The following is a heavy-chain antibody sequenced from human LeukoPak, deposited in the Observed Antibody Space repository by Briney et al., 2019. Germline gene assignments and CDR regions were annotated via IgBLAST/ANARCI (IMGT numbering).Heavy chain of an antibody. V-gene: IGHV3-43*02. D-gene: IGHD4-17*01. CDR1: GFTFDDVA. Sequence: PGGSLRLSCAGSGFTFDDVAMHWVRQAPGRGLEWVSLISGDGVATYYGASLKGRFTISRDNSKNSLYLQMNSLRVEDTALYYCAKGNGDFSHFYNGMDVWGQGTTVTLSS. CDR3: AKGNGDFSHFYNGMDV. CDR2: ISGDGVAT. J-gene: IGHJ6*02.